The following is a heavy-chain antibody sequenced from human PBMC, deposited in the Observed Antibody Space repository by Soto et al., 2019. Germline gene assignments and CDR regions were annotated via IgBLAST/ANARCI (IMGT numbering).Heavy chain of an antibody. Sequence: QVQLQESGPGLVKPSGTLSLTCAVSGDSVSSPYYWCWVRQPPGKGLEWIGEVFHTGTTSYNPSLRSGATISMDKSINQFSLALSSVPAADTAVYYCARSAGWYAVHSWGPGTLVIVSS. CDR1: GDSVSSPYY. CDR2: VFHTGTT. J-gene: IGHJ4*02. CDR3: ARSAGWYAVHS. D-gene: IGHD6-19*01. V-gene: IGHV4-4*02.